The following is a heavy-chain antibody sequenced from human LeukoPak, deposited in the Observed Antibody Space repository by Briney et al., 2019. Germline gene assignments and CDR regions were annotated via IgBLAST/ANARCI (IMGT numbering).Heavy chain of an antibody. J-gene: IGHJ3*02. CDR3: ARGRIHSWSDAFDI. Sequence: ASDTVSCKASGYTFNGHYMHWVRQAPGQGLESMGWINSNSGGTKYAQKFQGSVIMGRDTCISTGYMGLSRLKSEDTAVYYCARGRIHSWSDAFDIWGKGTRVTVSS. CDR2: INSNSGGT. CDR1: GYTFNGHY. D-gene: IGHD5-18*01. V-gene: IGHV1-2*02.